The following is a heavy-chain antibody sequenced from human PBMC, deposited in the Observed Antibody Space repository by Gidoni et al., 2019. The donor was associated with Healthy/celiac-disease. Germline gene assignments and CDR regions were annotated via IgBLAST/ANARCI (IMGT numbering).Heavy chain of an antibody. V-gene: IGHV6-1*01. Sequence: QVQLQQSGPGLVKPSQPLSLTCAISGDRVSSNSAAWNWIRQSPSRGLEWLGRTYYRSKWYNDYAVSVKSRMTINPDTSKNQFSLQLKSVTPEDTAVYYCARGRRYSLGVRGVITPWGQGTLVTVSS. J-gene: IGHJ5*02. CDR3: ARGRRYSLGVRGVITP. D-gene: IGHD3-10*01. CDR2: TYYRSKWYN. CDR1: GDRVSSNSAA.